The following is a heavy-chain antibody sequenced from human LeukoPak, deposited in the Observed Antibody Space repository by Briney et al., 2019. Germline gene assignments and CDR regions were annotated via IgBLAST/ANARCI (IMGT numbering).Heavy chain of an antibody. V-gene: IGHV4-30-4*01. J-gene: IGHJ4*02. CDR1: AGSISSGDYY. Sequence: SETLSLTCTVSAGSISSGDYYWSWIRQPPGKGLEWIGYIYYSRSTYYNPSLKSRVTISIDTSKNQFSLKLSSVTAADTAVYYCAREGSSGSFDYWGQGTLVTVSS. D-gene: IGHD3-10*01. CDR3: AREGSSGSFDY. CDR2: IYYSRST.